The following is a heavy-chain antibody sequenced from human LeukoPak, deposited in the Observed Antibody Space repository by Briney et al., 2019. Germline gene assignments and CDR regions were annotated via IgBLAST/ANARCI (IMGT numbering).Heavy chain of an antibody. D-gene: IGHD2-15*01. CDR2: ISSSGSTI. Sequence: GGSLSLSCAASGFTFSSYEMNWVRQAPGKGLEWVSYISSSGSTIYYADSVKGRFTISRDNAKHSLYQQMNRLRAEDTAVYYSARGADIVVVVAATCYFDSWGQGTLVTVSS. J-gene: IGHJ4*02. CDR1: GFTFSSYE. CDR3: ARGADIVVVVAATCYFDS. V-gene: IGHV3-48*03.